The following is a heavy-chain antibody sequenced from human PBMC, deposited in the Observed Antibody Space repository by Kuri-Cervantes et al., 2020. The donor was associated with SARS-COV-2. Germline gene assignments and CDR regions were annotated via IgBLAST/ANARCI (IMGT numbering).Heavy chain of an antibody. V-gene: IGHV3-30-3*01. D-gene: IGHD3-22*01. Sequence: GESLKISCAASGFTFSSYAMHWVRQAPGKGLEWVAVISYDGSNKYYADSVKGQFTISRDNSKNTLYLQMNSLRDEDTAVYYCARETLGPYYYDSSGYQNDAFDIWGQGTMVTVSS. CDR2: ISYDGSNK. CDR1: GFTFSSYA. CDR3: ARETLGPYYYDSSGYQNDAFDI. J-gene: IGHJ3*02.